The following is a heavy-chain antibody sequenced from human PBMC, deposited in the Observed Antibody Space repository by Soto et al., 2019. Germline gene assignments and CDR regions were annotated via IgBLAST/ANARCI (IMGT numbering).Heavy chain of an antibody. CDR3: ARDDLFVDNGRDH. J-gene: IGHJ4*02. Sequence: QVQLVESGGGVVRPGTSLRLSCAATGFSFSAHGMHWVRQAPGKGLEWLAVINDGSEEGYADSVRGRFTISRDNARNILYLLMDNLRAEDSALYYCARDDLFVDNGRDHWGQGTLVTVSS. V-gene: IGHV3-33*01. D-gene: IGHD1-1*01. CDR2: INDGSEE. CDR1: GFSFSAHG.